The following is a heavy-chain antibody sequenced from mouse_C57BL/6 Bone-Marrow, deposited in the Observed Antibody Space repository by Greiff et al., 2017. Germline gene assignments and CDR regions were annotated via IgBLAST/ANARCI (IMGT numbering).Heavy chain of an antibody. CDR2: FHPSNDDT. CDR3: ARSSTFFYYVDY. Sequence: VQLQQSGAELVKPGASVKMSCKASGYTFTTYPIEWMKQNPGKSLAWIGNFHPSNDDTKSNEKFKGKATLTVEKSSNTVYLELSRLTSDDSAVYYCARSSTFFYYVDYWGQGTTLTVSS. J-gene: IGHJ2*01. V-gene: IGHV1-47*01. D-gene: IGHD5-1*01. CDR1: GYTFTTYP.